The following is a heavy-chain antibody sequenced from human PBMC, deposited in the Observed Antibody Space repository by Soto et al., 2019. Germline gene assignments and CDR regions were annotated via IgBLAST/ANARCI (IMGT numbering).Heavy chain of an antibody. CDR2: IIPIFGIA. CDR3: AREDRDRETGLVPAAIDGMDV. Sequence: QVQLVQSGAEVKKPGSSVKVSCKASGGTFSRYSITWVRQAPGHGLEWIGRIIPIFGIASYAQKFQGRVTITADESKRTAYMELSSPRSDDTAVYYCAREDRDRETGLVPAAIDGMDVWGQGTTVTVSS. CDR1: GGTFSRYS. D-gene: IGHD2-2*01. V-gene: IGHV1-69*08. J-gene: IGHJ6*02.